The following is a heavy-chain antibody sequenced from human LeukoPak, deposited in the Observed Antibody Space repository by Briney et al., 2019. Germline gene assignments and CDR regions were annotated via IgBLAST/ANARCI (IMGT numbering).Heavy chain of an antibody. CDR3: ARLPFYDSSGYYPFDY. J-gene: IGHJ4*02. CDR2: VYYTGST. V-gene: IGHV4-59*01. D-gene: IGHD3-22*01. Sequence: SETLSLTCPVSGGSISNYYYWTWIRQPPGKGLEWIGYVYYTGSTNFNPSLKSRVTMSLDTSRNQFSLKLTSLTAADTAVYYCARLPFYDSSGYYPFDYWGQGTLVTVSS. CDR1: GGSISNYY.